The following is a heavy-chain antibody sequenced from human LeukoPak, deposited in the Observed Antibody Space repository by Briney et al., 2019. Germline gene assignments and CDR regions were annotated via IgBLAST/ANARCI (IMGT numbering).Heavy chain of an antibody. J-gene: IGHJ3*02. CDR3: ASALAGTRNAFDI. CDR2: ISYDGSNE. CDR1: GFTFSSYV. V-gene: IGHV3-30*04. Sequence: GRSLRLSCAASGFTFSSYVMHWVRQAPGKGLEWVAIISYDGSNEYYADSVKGRFTISRDNAKNTLYLQMNSLRAEDTAVYYCASALAGTRNAFDIWGQGTMVTVSS. D-gene: IGHD6-19*01.